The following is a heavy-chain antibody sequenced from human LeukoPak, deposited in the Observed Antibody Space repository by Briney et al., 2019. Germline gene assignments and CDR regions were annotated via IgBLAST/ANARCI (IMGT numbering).Heavy chain of an antibody. J-gene: IGHJ4*02. D-gene: IGHD5-12*01. CDR3: AVGDGMVATRNDY. V-gene: IGHV1-18*01. CDR2: ISAYNNNT. Sequence: ASGKVSCKASGYTFSSYGISWGRQAPGQGLEWMGWISAYNNNTNYAQKLQGIVTMTTDTSTSTAYIELRSLRSDDTAVYCYAVGDGMVATRNDYWGQGTLVTVSS. CDR1: GYTFSSYG.